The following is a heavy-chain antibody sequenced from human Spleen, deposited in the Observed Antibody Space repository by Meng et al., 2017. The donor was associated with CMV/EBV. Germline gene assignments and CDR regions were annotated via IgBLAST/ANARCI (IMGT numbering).Heavy chain of an antibody. Sequence: ESLKISCTVSGGSISSSSYYWGWIRQPPGKGLEWIGSIYYSGSTYYNPSLKSRVTISVDTSKNQFSLKLSSVTAADTAVYYCASPTYYYGSGSYVRGWFDPWGQGTLVTVSS. V-gene: IGHV4-39*07. CDR3: ASPTYYYGSGSYVRGWFDP. J-gene: IGHJ5*02. CDR2: IYYSGST. D-gene: IGHD3-10*01. CDR1: GGSISSSSYY.